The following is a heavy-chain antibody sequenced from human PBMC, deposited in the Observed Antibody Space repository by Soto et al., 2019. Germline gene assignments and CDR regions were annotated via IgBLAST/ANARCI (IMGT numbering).Heavy chain of an antibody. V-gene: IGHV1-3*01. D-gene: IGHD3-10*01. CDR1: GYTFTSYA. CDR2: INAGNGNT. Sequence: ASVKVSCKASGYTFTSYAMHWVRQAPGQRLEWMGWINAGNGNTKYSQKFQGRVTITGDTSTSTAYMELSSLRSEDTAVYYCARDPYGSGLGPHYWGQGTLVTVSS. CDR3: ARDPYGSGLGPHY. J-gene: IGHJ4*02.